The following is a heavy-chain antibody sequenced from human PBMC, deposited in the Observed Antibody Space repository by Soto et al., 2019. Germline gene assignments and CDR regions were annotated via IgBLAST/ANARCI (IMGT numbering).Heavy chain of an antibody. CDR1: GGSISSYY. V-gene: IGHV4-59*01. Sequence: SETLSLTCTVSGGSISSYYWSWIRQPPGKGLEWIGYIYYSGSTNYNPSLKSRVTISVDTSKNQFSLKLSSVTAADTAVYYCARDRVYIAARRNYYYYGMDVWGQGTTVT. D-gene: IGHD6-6*01. CDR3: ARDRVYIAARRNYYYYGMDV. CDR2: IYYSGST. J-gene: IGHJ6*02.